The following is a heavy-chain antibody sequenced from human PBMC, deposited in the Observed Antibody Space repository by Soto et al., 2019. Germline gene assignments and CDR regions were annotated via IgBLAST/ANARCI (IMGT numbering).Heavy chain of an antibody. V-gene: IGHV1-46*03. CDR3: ARGYHDILTGYPEGSDY. Sequence: VASVKVSCKASGYTFTSYYMHWVRQAPGQGLEWMGIINPSGGSTSYAQKFQGRVTMTRDTSTSTVYMELSSLRSEDTAVYYCARGYHDILTGYPEGSDYWGQGTLVTVSS. CDR2: INPSGGST. J-gene: IGHJ4*02. CDR1: GYTFTSYY. D-gene: IGHD3-9*01.